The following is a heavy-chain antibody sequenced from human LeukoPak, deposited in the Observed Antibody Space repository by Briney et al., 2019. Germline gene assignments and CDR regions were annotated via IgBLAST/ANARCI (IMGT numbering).Heavy chain of an antibody. CDR2: ISTKTGNT. J-gene: IGHJ4*02. Sequence: ASVKVSCKASGYTFATYAISWVRQAPGQGLEWMGWISTKTGNTNYAQKFQGRVTLTTDTSTSTAYMELRSLRSDDTTVYYCARDRGYIYYDSSGYYYLDYWGQGTLVTVSS. CDR1: GYTFATYA. V-gene: IGHV1-18*01. D-gene: IGHD3-22*01. CDR3: ARDRGYIYYDSSGYYYLDY.